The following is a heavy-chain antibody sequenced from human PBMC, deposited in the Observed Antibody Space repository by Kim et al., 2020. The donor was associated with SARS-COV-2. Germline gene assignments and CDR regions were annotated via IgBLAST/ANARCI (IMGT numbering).Heavy chain of an antibody. D-gene: IGHD1-26*01. CDR2: LYSDGRA. V-gene: IGHV3-53*01. Sequence: GGSLRLSCTASGFSVSSNYISWVRQAPGKGLEWVSILYSDGRAGYADSAKGRFSISRDNFENTLYLQMNSLRVDDTAAYYYARDRREVLLGGHFYHYGLDVWGQGTTVTV. J-gene: IGHJ6*02. CDR3: ARDRREVLLGGHFYHYGLDV. CDR1: GFSVSSNY.